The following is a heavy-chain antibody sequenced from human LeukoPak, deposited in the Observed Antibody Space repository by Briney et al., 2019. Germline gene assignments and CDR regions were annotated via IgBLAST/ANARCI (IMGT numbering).Heavy chain of an antibody. CDR3: ARDPADSRGWYNY. J-gene: IGHJ4*02. D-gene: IGHD6-19*01. V-gene: IGHV3-21*01. Sequence: PGGSLRLSCAASGFTFSSYSMNWVRQAPGKGLEWVSSISSSSSYIYYADSVKGRFTISRGNAKNSLYLQMYSLRAEDTAVYYCARDPADSRGWYNYWGQGTLVTVSS. CDR1: GFTFSSYS. CDR2: ISSSSSYI.